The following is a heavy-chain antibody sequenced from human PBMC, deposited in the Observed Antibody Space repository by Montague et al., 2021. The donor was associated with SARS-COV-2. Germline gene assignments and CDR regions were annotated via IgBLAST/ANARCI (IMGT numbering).Heavy chain of an antibody. CDR1: GFSLSTRTVG. Sequence: PALVKPTQTLTLTCTFSGFSLSTRTVGVGWIRQPPGKALEWLALIYWDDDKRYSPSLKSRLTITKVTSKSQVVLTMTNMDPADTATYYCAHRLPAVAAFDYWGQGTLVTVSS. V-gene: IGHV2-5*02. D-gene: IGHD6-6*01. J-gene: IGHJ4*02. CDR3: AHRLPAVAAFDY. CDR2: IYWDDDK.